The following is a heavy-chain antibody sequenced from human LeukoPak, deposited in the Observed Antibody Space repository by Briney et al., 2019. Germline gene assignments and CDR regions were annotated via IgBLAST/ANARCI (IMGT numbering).Heavy chain of an antibody. Sequence: GGSLRLSCEASVFSVTNNSMSWVRQAPRKGLEWVSHIFGGVDTYYADSVRGRFTISRDSSKNTLYLQMNSLRAEDTAAYYCATSSRNWGPDGFDIWGQGIMVTVSS. CDR2: IFGGVDT. D-gene: IGHD7-27*01. J-gene: IGHJ3*02. CDR1: VFSVTNNS. V-gene: IGHV3-66*01. CDR3: ATSSRNWGPDGFDI.